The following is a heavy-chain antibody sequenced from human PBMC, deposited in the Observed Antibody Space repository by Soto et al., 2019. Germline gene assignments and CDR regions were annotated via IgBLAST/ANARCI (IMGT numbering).Heavy chain of an antibody. CDR1: GGTFSSYT. V-gene: IGHV1-69*02. D-gene: IGHD4-17*01. Sequence: QVQLVQSGAEVKKPGSSVKVSCKASGGTFSSYTISWVRQAPGQGLEWMGRIIPILGIANYAQKFQGRVTITADKSTRTAYMELGSLRCEDTAVYYCASGKTVTGWGYYDYGMDVWGQGTTVSVSS. CDR3: ASGKTVTGWGYYDYGMDV. J-gene: IGHJ6*02. CDR2: IIPILGIA.